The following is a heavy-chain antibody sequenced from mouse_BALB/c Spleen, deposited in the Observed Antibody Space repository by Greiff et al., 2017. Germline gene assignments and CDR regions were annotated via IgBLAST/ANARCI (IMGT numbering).Heavy chain of an antibody. CDR2: IWGDGST. D-gene: IGHD2-4*01. J-gene: IGHJ2*01. CDR3: ASVYYDYDGFAY. Sequence: QVQLQQSGPGLVAPSQSLSITCTVSGFSLTGYGVNWVRQPPGKGLEWLGMIWGDGSTDYNSALKSRLSISKDNSKSQVFLKMNSLQTDDTARYYCASVYYDYDGFAYWGQGTTLTVSS. CDR1: GFSLTGYG. V-gene: IGHV2-6-7*01.